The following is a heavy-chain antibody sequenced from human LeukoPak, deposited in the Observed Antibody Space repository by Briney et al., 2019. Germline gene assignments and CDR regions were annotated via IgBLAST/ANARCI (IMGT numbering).Heavy chain of an antibody. J-gene: IGHJ4*02. V-gene: IGHV1-18*01. CDR3: ARETYYDYVWGRPGAYFDY. Sequence: ASVKVSCKASGYTFTSYGISWVRQAPGQGLEWMGWISAYNGNTNYAQKLQGRVTMTTDTSTSTAYMELRSLRSDDPAVYYCARETYYDYVWGRPGAYFDYWGQGTLVTVSS. CDR2: ISAYNGNT. D-gene: IGHD3-16*01. CDR1: GYTFTSYG.